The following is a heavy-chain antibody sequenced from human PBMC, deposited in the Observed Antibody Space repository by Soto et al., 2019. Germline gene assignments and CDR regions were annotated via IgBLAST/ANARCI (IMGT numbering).Heavy chain of an antibody. CDR2: ISSSSSTI. D-gene: IGHD6-19*01. J-gene: IGHJ5*02. CDR1: GFTFSSYS. V-gene: IGHV3-48*01. Sequence: EVQLVESGGGLVQPGGSLRLSCAASGFTFSSYSMNWVRQXPXXXLEWVSYISSSSSTIYYADSVKGRFTISRDNAKXXXXXXXXXXXXXXXXXXXCARETQWLNWFDPWGQGTLVTVSS. CDR3: ARETQWLNWFDP.